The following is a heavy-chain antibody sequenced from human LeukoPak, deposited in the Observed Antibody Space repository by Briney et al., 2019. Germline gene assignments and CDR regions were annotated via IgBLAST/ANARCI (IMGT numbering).Heavy chain of an antibody. CDR3: ARKTTAGPTKAAFDI. V-gene: IGHV4-28*05. CDR1: GYSISTSNY. CDR2: IYYSGGI. Sequence: PSETLSLTCSVSGYSISTSNYWAWIRQPPGRGLEWIGHIYYSGGIYYNPSLKSRVTMSVDTSRNQFSLKLSSVTAVDTAVYYCARKTTAGPTKAAFDIWGQGTMVAVTT. D-gene: IGHD2-21*02. J-gene: IGHJ3*02.